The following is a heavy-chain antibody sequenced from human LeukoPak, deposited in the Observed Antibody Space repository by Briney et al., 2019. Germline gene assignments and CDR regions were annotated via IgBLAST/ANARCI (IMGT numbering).Heavy chain of an antibody. Sequence: ASVKVSCKASGYTFTSYAMHWVRQAPGQRLEWMGWINAGNGNTKYSQEFQGRVTITRDTSASTAYMELSSLRAEDTAVYYCARDDAVTTSSPFDYWGQGTLVTVSS. D-gene: IGHD4-17*01. V-gene: IGHV1-3*03. CDR3: ARDDAVTTSSPFDY. CDR1: GYTFTSYA. J-gene: IGHJ4*02. CDR2: INAGNGNT.